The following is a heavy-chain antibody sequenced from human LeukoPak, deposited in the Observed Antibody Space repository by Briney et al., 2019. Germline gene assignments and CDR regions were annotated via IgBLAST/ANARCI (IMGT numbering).Heavy chain of an antibody. CDR1: LLASKAEP. J-gene: IGHJ4*02. Sequence: GGSLRLSCSASLLASKAEPMDWVRRAPGKGLEYVSAINSNGDSTYNADSVKGRFTISRDNAKNSLYLQMNSLRDEDTAVCYCARSLGSDYWGQGTLVTASS. CDR2: INSNGDST. D-gene: IGHD2-2*03. V-gene: IGHV3-64*04. CDR3: ARSLGSDY.